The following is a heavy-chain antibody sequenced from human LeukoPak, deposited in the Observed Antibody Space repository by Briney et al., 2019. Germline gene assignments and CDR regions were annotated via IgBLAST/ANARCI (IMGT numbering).Heavy chain of an antibody. J-gene: IGHJ4*02. D-gene: IGHD2-21*02. CDR3: ARGSVTGDYFDY. CDR1: GGSFSDYY. V-gene: IGHV4-34*01. CDR2: INHSGST. Sequence: SETLSLTCAVYGGSFSDYYWSWIRQSPGKGLEWIGEINHSGSTNYNPSLKSRVTISVDTSKNQFSLKLSSVTAADTAVYYCARGSVTGDYFDYWGQGTLVTVSS.